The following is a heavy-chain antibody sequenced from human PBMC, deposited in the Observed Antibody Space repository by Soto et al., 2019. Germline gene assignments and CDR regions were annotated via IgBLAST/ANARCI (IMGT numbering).Heavy chain of an antibody. V-gene: IGHV4-59*08. CDR1: GGSISSYY. Sequence: QVQLQESGPGLVKPSETLSLTCTVSGGSISSYYWSWIRQPPGKGLEWIWYIYYSGSTNSNPSLTSRVTISVNTSTNHFSQKLSSVTAADPAVYYGARYHDSWGQGTLVTVSS. CDR2: IYYSGST. CDR3: ARYHDS. J-gene: IGHJ4*02.